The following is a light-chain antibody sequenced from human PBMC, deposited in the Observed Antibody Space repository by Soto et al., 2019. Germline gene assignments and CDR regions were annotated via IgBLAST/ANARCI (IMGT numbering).Light chain of an antibody. J-gene: IGKJ1*01. CDR3: QQFNNWPPWT. Sequence: ETMLSPSPATLSLTPGESATLSCRASQSVSTYLAWYQQKPGQAPRLLIYDASNRVTGIPARFSGSGSGTEFTLTISGLQSDDFAVYYCQQFNNWPPWTFGQGTKV. V-gene: IGKV3-11*01. CDR1: QSVSTY. CDR2: DAS.